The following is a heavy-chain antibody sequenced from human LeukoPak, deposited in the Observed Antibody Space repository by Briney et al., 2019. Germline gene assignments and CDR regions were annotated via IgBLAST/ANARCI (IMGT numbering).Heavy chain of an antibody. CDR3: ARIGISGSYRDLDQ. J-gene: IGHJ4*02. CDR2: IDPNSGGT. D-gene: IGHD6-19*01. Sequence: ASVKVSFKASGFTFTAYYMHWVRHARGQGLEWMGWIDPNSGGTYYARHFQGRVAMTRDTSISTPYMELSSLRSDDTAVYYCARIGISGSYRDLDQWGQGTLVTVSS. V-gene: IGHV1-2*02. CDR1: GFTFTAYY.